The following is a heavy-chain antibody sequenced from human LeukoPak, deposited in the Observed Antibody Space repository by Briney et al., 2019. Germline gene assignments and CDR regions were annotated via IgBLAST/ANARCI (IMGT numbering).Heavy chain of an antibody. CDR2: ISAYNGNT. Sequence: ASVKVSCKASGYTFTSYDISWVRQAPGQGLEWMGWISAYNGNTNYAQKLQGRVTMTTDTSTSTAYMELRSLRSDDTAVYYCARDSPYSGSPRDFDYWGQGTLVTVSS. D-gene: IGHD1-26*01. CDR3: ARDSPYSGSPRDFDY. J-gene: IGHJ4*02. CDR1: GYTFTSYD. V-gene: IGHV1-18*01.